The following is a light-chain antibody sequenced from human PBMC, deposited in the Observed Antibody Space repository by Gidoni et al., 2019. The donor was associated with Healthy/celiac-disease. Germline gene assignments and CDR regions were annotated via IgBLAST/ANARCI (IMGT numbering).Light chain of an antibody. CDR3: QQYDNLPTT. J-gene: IGKJ4*01. Sequence: DIQMTQSPSSLSASVGDRVTITCQANQDLSNYLNLYQQKPGKAPKLLTYDASNLETGVPSRFSGSGSGTDFTFTISSLQPEDIATYYCQQYDNLPTTFGGGPKVEIK. CDR1: QDLSNY. CDR2: DAS. V-gene: IGKV1-33*01.